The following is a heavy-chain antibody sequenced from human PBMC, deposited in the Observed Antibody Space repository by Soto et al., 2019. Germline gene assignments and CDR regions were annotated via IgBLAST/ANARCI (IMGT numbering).Heavy chain of an antibody. CDR1: GFMFSTYG. D-gene: IGHD2-15*01. CDR3: ASDSGPYNY. CDR2: ISYDGSVK. V-gene: IGHV3-30*03. Sequence: QVQLLQSGGGVVQPGRSLRLSWVASGFMFSTYGMHWVRQAPGKGLEWVALISYDGSVKYHADFVKGRFTISRDNSKNTLYLQMDTLGPADTAVYFCASDSGPYNYWGQGSLVTVSS. J-gene: IGHJ4*02.